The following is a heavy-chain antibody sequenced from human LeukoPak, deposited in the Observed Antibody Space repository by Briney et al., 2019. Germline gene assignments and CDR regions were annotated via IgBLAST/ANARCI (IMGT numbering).Heavy chain of an antibody. D-gene: IGHD3-22*01. Sequence: GGSLRLSCAASGFTFSSYAMSWVRQAPGKGLEWVSAISGSGGSTYYADSVKGRFTISRDNSKNTLYVQVNTLGTEDTAAYYCAKGSYYDSSGSFYFDYWGQGTLVTVSS. V-gene: IGHV3-23*01. CDR2: ISGSGGST. J-gene: IGHJ4*02. CDR3: AKGSYYDSSGSFYFDY. CDR1: GFTFSSYA.